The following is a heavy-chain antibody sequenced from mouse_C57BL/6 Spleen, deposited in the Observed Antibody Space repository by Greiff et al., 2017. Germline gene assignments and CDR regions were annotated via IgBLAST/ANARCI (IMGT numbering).Heavy chain of an antibody. CDR2: IDPETGGT. D-gene: IGHD2-5*01. CDR3: TRSLYSNYPYYFDY. V-gene: IGHV1-15*01. J-gene: IGHJ2*01. CDR1: GYTFTDYE. Sequence: QVQLKQSGAELVRPGASVTLSCKASGYTFTDYEMHWVKQTPVHGLEWIGAIDPETGGTAYNQKFKGKAILTADKSSSTAYMELRSLTSEDSAVYYCTRSLYSNYPYYFDYWGQGTTLTVSS.